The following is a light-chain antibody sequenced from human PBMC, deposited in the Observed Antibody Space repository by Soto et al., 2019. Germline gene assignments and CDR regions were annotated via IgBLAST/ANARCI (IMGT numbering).Light chain of an antibody. J-gene: IGKJ4*01. Sequence: EIVLTQSPATLSLSPGERATLSCRASQSVRSYLVWYQQKPGQAPRLLIYDASNRATGIPARFSGSGSGTDFTLTISSLEPEDFAVYYCQQRSDWLTFGGGTKVEIK. CDR1: QSVRSY. CDR3: QQRSDWLT. CDR2: DAS. V-gene: IGKV3-11*01.